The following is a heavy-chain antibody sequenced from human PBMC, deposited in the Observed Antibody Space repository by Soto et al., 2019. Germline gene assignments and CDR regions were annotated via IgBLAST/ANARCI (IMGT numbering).Heavy chain of an antibody. Sequence: QVQLVQSGAEVKKPGSSVKVSCKASGGTFSSYAISWVRQAPGQGLEWMGGIIPIFGTANYAQKFQGRVTITADESTSTAYMELSSMRSEDTAVYYCARGGGATSNWNYGIGFDPWGQGTLVTVSS. CDR3: ARGGGATSNWNYGIGFDP. J-gene: IGHJ5*02. CDR1: GGTFSSYA. CDR2: IIPIFGTA. V-gene: IGHV1-69*12. D-gene: IGHD1-7*01.